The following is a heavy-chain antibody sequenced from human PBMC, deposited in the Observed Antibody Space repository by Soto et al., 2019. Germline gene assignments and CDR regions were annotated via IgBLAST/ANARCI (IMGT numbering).Heavy chain of an antibody. CDR2: INPSGGST. CDR1: GYTFTSYY. CDR3: ASNGRQTRSGSFDAFDI. D-gene: IGHD1-26*01. Sequence: ASVKVSCKASGYTFTSYYMHWVRQAPGQGLEWMGIINPSGGSTSYAQKFQGRVTMTRDTSTSTVYMELSSLRSEDTAVYYCASNGRQTRSGSFDAFDIWGQGTMVTVSS. V-gene: IGHV1-46*01. J-gene: IGHJ3*02.